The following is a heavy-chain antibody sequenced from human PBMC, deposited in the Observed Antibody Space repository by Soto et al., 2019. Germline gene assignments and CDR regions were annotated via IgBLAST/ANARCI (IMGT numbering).Heavy chain of an antibody. D-gene: IGHD2-2*01. CDR2: IYHSGST. J-gene: IGHJ5*02. CDR1: GYSISSGYY. V-gene: IGHV4-38-2*01. Sequence: SETLSLTCAVSGYSISSGYYWGWIRQPPGKGLEWIGSIYHSGSTYYNPSLKSRVTISVDTSKNQFSLKLSSVTAADTAVYYCARKYQLLPYYNNWFDPWGQGTLVTVSS. CDR3: ARKYQLLPYYNNWFDP.